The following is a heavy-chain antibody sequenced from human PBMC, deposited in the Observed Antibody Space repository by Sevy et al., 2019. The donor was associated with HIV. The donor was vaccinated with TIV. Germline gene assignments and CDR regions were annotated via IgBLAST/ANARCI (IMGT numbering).Heavy chain of an antibody. CDR2: INPGSGDT. CDR1: GYTLTDYY. CDR3: ARVGDYDFWSGDYY. V-gene: IGHV1-2*02. D-gene: IGHD3-3*01. Sequence: ASVKVSCKASGYTLTDYYIQWVRQAPGQGLEWMGWINPGSGDTKYAQKFQGRVTMTRDTSISTAYMELSRLRSDDAAIDYCARVGDYDFWSGDYYWGQGTLVTVSS. J-gene: IGHJ4*02.